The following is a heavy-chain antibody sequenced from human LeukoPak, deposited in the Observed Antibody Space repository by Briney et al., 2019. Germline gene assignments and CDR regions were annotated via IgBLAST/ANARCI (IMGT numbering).Heavy chain of an antibody. CDR3: AREAEPYYYDSSGYCDY. CDR1: GFTFSSYN. Sequence: PGGSLRLSCAASGFTFSSYNMNWVRQAPGKGLEWVSSISSSSSYIYYADSVKGRFTISRDNAKNSLYLQMNSLRAEDTAVYYCAREAEPYYYDSSGYCDYWGQGTLVTVSS. J-gene: IGHJ4*02. D-gene: IGHD3-22*01. V-gene: IGHV3-21*01. CDR2: ISSSSSYI.